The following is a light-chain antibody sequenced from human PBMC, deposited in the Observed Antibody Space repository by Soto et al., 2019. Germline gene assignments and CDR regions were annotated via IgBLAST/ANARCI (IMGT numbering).Light chain of an antibody. CDR2: DAS. Sequence: EIVLTQSPGTLSLSPGERATLSCRASQTVRNNFLAWYQQKPGQAPRLLIDDASSRATGIPDRFSGSGSATDFTLTIARLEPEDFAVYYWQQCSTSPLTFGGGTTVEIK. J-gene: IGKJ4*01. CDR1: QTVRNNF. CDR3: QQCSTSPLT. V-gene: IGKV3-20*01.